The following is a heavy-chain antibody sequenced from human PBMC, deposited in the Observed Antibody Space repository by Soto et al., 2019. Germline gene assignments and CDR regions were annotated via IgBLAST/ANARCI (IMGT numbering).Heavy chain of an antibody. Sequence: QITLKESGPTLVKPTQTLTLTCTFSGFSLTTSGVGVGWIRQPPGKALEWLALIYWDDDKRYSPSLKSRPTITXEXXKHPVVLTMATMDPADTPTYFCAHRTTTVTWWFDPWGQGTLVTVSS. CDR2: IYWDDDK. D-gene: IGHD4-17*01. CDR3: AHRTTTVTWWFDP. CDR1: GFSLTTSGVG. J-gene: IGHJ5*02. V-gene: IGHV2-5*02.